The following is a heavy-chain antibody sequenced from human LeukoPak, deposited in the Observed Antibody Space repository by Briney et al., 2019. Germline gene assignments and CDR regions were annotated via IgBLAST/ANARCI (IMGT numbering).Heavy chain of an antibody. CDR1: GYTFTDYF. CDR3: ARGSSDYYLTKDY. D-gene: IGHD3-22*01. V-gene: IGHV1-2*02. CDR2: IKPKSGGT. Sequence: ASVKVSCKASGYTFTDYFIHWVRQAPGQGPEWMGWIKPKSGGTNYAQKFQARVTMTKDTSISTVYMDLSRLTSDDTAVYYCARGSSDYYLTKDYWGQGTPVTVSS. J-gene: IGHJ4*02.